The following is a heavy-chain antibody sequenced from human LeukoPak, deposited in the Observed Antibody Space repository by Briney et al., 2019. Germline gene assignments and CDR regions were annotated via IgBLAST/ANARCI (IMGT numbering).Heavy chain of an antibody. V-gene: IGHV4-39*01. Sequence: SETLSLTCTVSGGSISSSSYYWGWIRQPPGKGLEWIGSIYYSGSTYYNPSLKSRVTISVDTSKNQFSLKLSSVTAAETAVYYCARIRLSSWSDYWGQGTLVTVSS. J-gene: IGHJ4*02. D-gene: IGHD6-13*01. CDR2: IYYSGST. CDR1: GGSISSSSYY. CDR3: ARIRLSSWSDY.